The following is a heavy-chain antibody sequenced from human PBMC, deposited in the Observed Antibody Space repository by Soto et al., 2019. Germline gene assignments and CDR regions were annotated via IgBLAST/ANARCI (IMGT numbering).Heavy chain of an antibody. V-gene: IGHV3-23*01. J-gene: IGHJ6*03. D-gene: IGHD5-12*01. Sequence: EVQLLESGGGLVQPGGSLRLSCAASGFMFSNYAMSWVRQAPGKGLEWVSIITGSGGSTYYADSMKGRFTISRDNSKNTIYVQINSLRAEDTAVYYCAQSLGGYDPQKYDYYYMDVGGKGTTVTVSS. CDR2: ITGSGGST. CDR3: AQSLGGYDPQKYDYYYMDV. CDR1: GFMFSNYA.